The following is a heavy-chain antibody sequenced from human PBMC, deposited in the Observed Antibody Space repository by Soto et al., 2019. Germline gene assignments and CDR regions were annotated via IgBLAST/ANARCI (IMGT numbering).Heavy chain of an antibody. D-gene: IGHD1-26*01. CDR1: GFTFSNFW. CDR3: ARQTGLGATNY. CDR2: INTDGSVT. J-gene: IGHJ4*02. V-gene: IGHV3-74*01. Sequence: PGESLKISCAGSGFTFSNFWMHWVRQAPGKGLVWVARINTDGSVTSHADSVKGRFTISRDNAKSTLYLQMTCLREEDSAIYYCARQTGLGATNYWGRGTLVTVSS.